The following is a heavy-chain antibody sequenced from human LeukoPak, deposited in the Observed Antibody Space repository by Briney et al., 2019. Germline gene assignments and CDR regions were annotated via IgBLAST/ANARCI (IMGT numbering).Heavy chain of an antibody. J-gene: IGHJ6*03. Sequence: GGSLRLSCAASGFTFSSYAMSWVRQAPGKGLEWVSAISGSGGSTYYADSVKGRFTISRDNSKNTLYLQMNSLRAEDTAVYYCASHARGYSYGPSYYYYYMDVWGKGTTVTVSS. CDR3: ASHARGYSYGPSYYYYYMDV. D-gene: IGHD5-18*01. CDR1: GFTFSSYA. V-gene: IGHV3-23*01. CDR2: ISGSGGST.